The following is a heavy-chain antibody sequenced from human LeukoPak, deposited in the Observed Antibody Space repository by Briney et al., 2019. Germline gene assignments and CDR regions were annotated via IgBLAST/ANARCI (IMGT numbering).Heavy chain of an antibody. V-gene: IGHV4-34*01. CDR2: INHSGST. J-gene: IGHJ4*02. D-gene: IGHD3-16*01. CDR3: ARDVDGLIDY. Sequence: ETLSLTCAVYGGSFSGYYWSWIRQPPGKGLEWIGEINHSGSTNYNPSLKSRVTISLDTSKIQFSLKLSSVTAADTALNYCARDVDGLIDYWGQGTLVTVSS. CDR1: GGSFSGYY.